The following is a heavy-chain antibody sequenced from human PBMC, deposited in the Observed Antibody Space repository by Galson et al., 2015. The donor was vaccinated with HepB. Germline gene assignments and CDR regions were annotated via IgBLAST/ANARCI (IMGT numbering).Heavy chain of an antibody. CDR1: GFTFDDYA. J-gene: IGHJ6*02. D-gene: IGHD6-6*01. V-gene: IGHV3-9*01. Sequence: SLRLSCAASGFTFDDYAVHWVRQAPGKGLEWVSGISWNSGRIGYADSVKGRVTISRDNAKKSLYLQMNSLRAEDTGLYYCAKEIGSGSRSDMYAMDVWGQGTTVTVSS. CDR2: ISWNSGRI. CDR3: AKEIGSGSRSDMYAMDV.